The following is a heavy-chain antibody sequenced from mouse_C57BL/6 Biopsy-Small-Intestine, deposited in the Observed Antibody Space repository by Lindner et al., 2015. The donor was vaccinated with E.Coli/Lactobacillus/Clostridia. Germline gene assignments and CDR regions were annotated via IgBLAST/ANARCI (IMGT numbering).Heavy chain of an antibody. V-gene: IGHV1-39*01. Sequence: VQLQESGPELVKPGASVKISCKASGYSFTDYNVDWVKQSNGESLEWIGLINPKYDTTTYNQKFKGKATLTVDQSSSTAYMQLNSLTSEDSAVYYCARGHPYYFDYWGQGTTLTVTS. J-gene: IGHJ2*01. CDR3: ARGHPYYFDY. CDR2: INPKYDTT. CDR1: GYSFTDYN. D-gene: IGHD3-1*01.